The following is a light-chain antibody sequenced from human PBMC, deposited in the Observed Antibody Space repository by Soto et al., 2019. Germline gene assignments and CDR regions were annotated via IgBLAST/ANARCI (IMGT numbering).Light chain of an antibody. CDR2: SNY. CDR1: SSNIGSKT. V-gene: IGLV1-44*01. CDR3: SAWDARLNGYV. Sequence: QSVLTQPPSASGTPGQRVTISCSGSSSNIGSKTVNWYQQLPGTAPKLLIYSNYQRLSGVPYRFSGSKSGTSASLAISGLQSEDEADYYCSAWDARLNGYVFGTGTKVTVL. J-gene: IGLJ1*01.